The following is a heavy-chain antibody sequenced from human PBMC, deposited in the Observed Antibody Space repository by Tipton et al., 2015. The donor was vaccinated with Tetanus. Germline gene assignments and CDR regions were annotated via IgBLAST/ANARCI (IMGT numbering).Heavy chain of an antibody. D-gene: IGHD6-19*01. V-gene: IGHV4-59*01. CDR3: ARIGWPQQNKPAFDI. CDR1: GDSISSNY. CDR2: ISYTGNT. J-gene: IGHJ3*02. Sequence: TLSLTCTVSGDSISSNYWSYIRLPPGKGLEWIGFISYTGNTRYNPSLKSRVTISVDTSKNQFSLKLTSVTAADTAVYYCARIGWPQQNKPAFDIWGQGTVVTVSS.